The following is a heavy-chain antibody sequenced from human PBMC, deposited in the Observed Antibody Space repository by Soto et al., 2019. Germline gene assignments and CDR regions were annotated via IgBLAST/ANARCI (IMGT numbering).Heavy chain of an antibody. CDR2: ISHGATRK. CDR3: AKDWVGGRNRYQLAC. Sequence: GGSLRLSCAASRFTFSDYGMHWVRQAPGKGLEWVAGISHGATRKSYSDSVKGRFIISRDNSKKMLYLQLNSLRREDTAVDYCAKDWVGGRNRYQLACWGRGALVTVSS. CDR1: RFTFSDYG. V-gene: IGHV3-30*18. J-gene: IGHJ4*02. D-gene: IGHD3-3*02.